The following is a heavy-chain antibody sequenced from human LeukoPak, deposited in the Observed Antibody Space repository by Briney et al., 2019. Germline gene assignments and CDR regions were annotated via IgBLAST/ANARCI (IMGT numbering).Heavy chain of an antibody. V-gene: IGHV1-69-2*01. Sequence: ASVKVSCKVSGYTFTDYYMRWVQQAPGKGLEWMGLVDPEGGETIYAEKSQGRVTITADTSTDTAYMELSSLRSEDTAVYYCATDFQWPAAFDIWGQGTMVTVSS. D-gene: IGHD6-19*01. CDR3: ATDFQWPAAFDI. CDR1: GYTFTDYY. J-gene: IGHJ3*02. CDR2: VDPEGGET.